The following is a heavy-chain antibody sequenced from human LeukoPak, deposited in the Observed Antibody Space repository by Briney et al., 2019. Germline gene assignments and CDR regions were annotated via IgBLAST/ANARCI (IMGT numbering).Heavy chain of an antibody. J-gene: IGHJ6*02. V-gene: IGHV4-34*01. D-gene: IGHD2-2*01. CDR1: GGSFSGYY. CDR3: ARGRGVPASYYYYGMDV. CDR2: INHSGST. Sequence: SETLSLTCAVYGGSFSGYYWSWIRQPPGKGLEWIGEINHSGSTNYNPSLKSRVTISVDTSKNQFPLKLSSVTAADTAVYYCARGRGVPASYYYYGMDVWGQGTTVTVSS.